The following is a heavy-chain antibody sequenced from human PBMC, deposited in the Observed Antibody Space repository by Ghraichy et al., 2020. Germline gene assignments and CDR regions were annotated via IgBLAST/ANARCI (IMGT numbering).Heavy chain of an antibody. CDR2: ISGSGART. D-gene: IGHD2-2*01. V-gene: IGHV3-23*01. J-gene: IGHJ4*02. Sequence: GGSLRLSCAASGFTFSSYAMTWVRQAPGKGLEWVSAISGSGARTFYADSVKGRFTISRDNSKNTLYLQMNSLRAEDTAVYYCAKDWLCDATTCTPLDYWGQGTLVTVSS. CDR1: GFTFSSYA. CDR3: AKDWLCDATTCTPLDY.